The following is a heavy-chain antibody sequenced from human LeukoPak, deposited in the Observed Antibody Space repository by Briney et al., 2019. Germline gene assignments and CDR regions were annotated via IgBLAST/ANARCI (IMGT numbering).Heavy chain of an antibody. Sequence: PGGSLRLSCAASGFTFSSYAMSWVRQAPGKGLEWVSSITGSGGSTYYADSVKGRFTISRDNSKNTLYLQMNSLRAEDTAVYYCAKDSGYSSGSETYFDYWGQGTLVTVSS. D-gene: IGHD6-19*01. CDR2: ITGSGGST. CDR1: GFTFSSYA. J-gene: IGHJ4*02. V-gene: IGHV3-23*01. CDR3: AKDSGYSSGSETYFDY.